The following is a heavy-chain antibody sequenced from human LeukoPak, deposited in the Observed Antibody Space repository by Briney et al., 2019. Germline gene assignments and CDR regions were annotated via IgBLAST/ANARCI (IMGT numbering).Heavy chain of an antibody. CDR3: ARFVSSGPL. V-gene: IGHV3-64*02. CDR2: ISSSGRST. D-gene: IGHD3-22*01. Sequence: AGGSLRLSCAASGFGFGYYDMHWVRQAPGKGLECVSAISSSGRSTYYADSVEGRFTVSRDNSNNTLYLQMGGLKPEDMAVYYCARFVSSGPLWGQGTMVTVSS. CDR1: GFGFGYYD. J-gene: IGHJ3*01.